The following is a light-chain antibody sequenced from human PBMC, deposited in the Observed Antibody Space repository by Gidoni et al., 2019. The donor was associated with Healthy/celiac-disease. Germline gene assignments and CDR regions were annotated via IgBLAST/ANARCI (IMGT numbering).Light chain of an antibody. CDR2: GAS. CDR1: QSVSSSY. J-gene: IGKJ4*01. CDR3: QQYGSSPMVT. V-gene: IGKV3-20*01. Sequence: EIVLTQSPGTLSLSPGDRATLSCRASQSVSSSYLAWYQQKPGQAPRLLIYGASSRATGIPDRFSGSRSGTDFTLTISRLEPEDFAVYYCQQYGSSPMVTFGGGTKVEIK.